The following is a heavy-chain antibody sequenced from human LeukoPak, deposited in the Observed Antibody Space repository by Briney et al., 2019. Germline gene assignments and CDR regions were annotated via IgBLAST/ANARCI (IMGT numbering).Heavy chain of an antibody. Sequence: GASVKVSCKASGYTFTSYAMNRVRQAPGQGLEWMGWINTNTGNPTYAQGFTGRFVFSLDTSVSTAYLQISSLKAEDTAVYYCASYDFWSGYHQLDCWGQGTLVTVSS. V-gene: IGHV7-4-1*02. CDR1: GYTFTSYA. CDR2: INTNTGNP. CDR3: ASYDFWSGYHQLDC. J-gene: IGHJ4*02. D-gene: IGHD3-3*01.